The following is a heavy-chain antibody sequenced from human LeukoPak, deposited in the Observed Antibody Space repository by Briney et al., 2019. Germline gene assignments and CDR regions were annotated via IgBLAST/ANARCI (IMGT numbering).Heavy chain of an antibody. Sequence: PGRSLRLSCAASGFTFSSYGMHWVRQAPGKGLEWVAVISYDGSNKYYADSVKGRFTISRDNSKNTLYLQMNSLRAEDTAVYYCAKLNGWSYSSSWSTHSTFDYWGQGTLVTVSS. CDR3: AKLNGWSYSSSWSTHSTFDY. J-gene: IGHJ4*02. V-gene: IGHV3-30*18. CDR2: ISYDGSNK. CDR1: GFTFSSYG. D-gene: IGHD6-13*01.